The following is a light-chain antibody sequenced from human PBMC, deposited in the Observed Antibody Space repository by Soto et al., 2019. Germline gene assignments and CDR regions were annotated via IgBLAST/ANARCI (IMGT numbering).Light chain of an antibody. V-gene: IGKV3-20*01. Sequence: EIVFTQAPGTLSLSPGERATLSCRASQSVSSSYLAWYQQKPGQAPSLLIYGASSRATGIPDRFSGSGSGTDFTLTISRLEPEDFAVYYCQQYGSSPPITFGQGTRLEIK. J-gene: IGKJ5*01. CDR1: QSVSSSY. CDR2: GAS. CDR3: QQYGSSPPIT.